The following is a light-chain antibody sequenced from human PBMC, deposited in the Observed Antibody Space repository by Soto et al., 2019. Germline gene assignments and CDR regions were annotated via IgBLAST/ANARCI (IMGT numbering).Light chain of an antibody. J-gene: IGKJ4*01. CDR1: QSISTW. V-gene: IGKV1-5*03. Sequence: DILMTQSPSFLSASVGDIVTITCRASQSISTWVAWYQQKPGKAPKLLIYKTSSLESGVPSRFSGSGSGTDFTFTISSLQPEDIATYYCQQYDNLPLTFGGGTKVDI. CDR2: KTS. CDR3: QQYDNLPLT.